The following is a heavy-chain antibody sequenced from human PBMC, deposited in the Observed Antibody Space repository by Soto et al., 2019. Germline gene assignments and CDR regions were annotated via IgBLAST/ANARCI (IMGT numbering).Heavy chain of an antibody. CDR2: IYSGGST. CDR3: ARDSSLYSGSYTPRDY. CDR1: GFTVSSNY. V-gene: IGHV3-53*01. D-gene: IGHD1-26*01. J-gene: IGHJ4*02. Sequence: GSLRLSCAASGFTVSSNYMSWVRQAPGKGLEWVSVIYSGGSTYYADSVKGRFTISRDNSKNTLYLQMNSLRAEDTAVYYCARDSSLYSGSYTPRDYWGQGTLVTVSS.